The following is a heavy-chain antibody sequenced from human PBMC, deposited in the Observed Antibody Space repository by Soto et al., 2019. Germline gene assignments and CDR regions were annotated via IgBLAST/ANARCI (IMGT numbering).Heavy chain of an antibody. Sequence: GESLKISCAASGFTFSSYAMHWVRQAPGKGLEWVAVISYDGSNKYYADSVKGRFTISRDNSKNTLYLQMNSLRAEDTAVYYCARTYYYDSSGYDYWGQGTLVTVSS. CDR2: ISYDGSNK. D-gene: IGHD3-22*01. V-gene: IGHV3-30-3*01. J-gene: IGHJ4*02. CDR3: ARTYYYDSSGYDY. CDR1: GFTFSSYA.